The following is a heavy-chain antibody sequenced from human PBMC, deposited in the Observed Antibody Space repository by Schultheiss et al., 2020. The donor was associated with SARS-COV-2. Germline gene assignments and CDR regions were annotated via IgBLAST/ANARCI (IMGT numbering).Heavy chain of an antibody. CDR1: GFTFSSYS. Sequence: GESLKISCAASGFTFSSYSMNWVRQAPGKGLEWVSSISSSGSTIYYADSVKGRFTISRDNSKNTLYLQMNSLRAEDTAVYYCANIAAAGTLHFDYWGQGTLVTVSS. D-gene: IGHD6-13*01. V-gene: IGHV3-48*01. CDR3: ANIAAAGTLHFDY. J-gene: IGHJ4*02. CDR2: ISSSGSTI.